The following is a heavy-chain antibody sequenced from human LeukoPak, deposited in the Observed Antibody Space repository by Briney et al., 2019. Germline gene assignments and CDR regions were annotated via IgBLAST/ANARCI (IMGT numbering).Heavy chain of an antibody. CDR2: VNSDGSST. J-gene: IGHJ4*02. D-gene: IGHD4-17*01. V-gene: IGHV3-74*01. Sequence: AGGSLRLSCAASGFTFSSYWMHWVRQAPGKGLVWVSRVNSDGSSTSYADSVKGRFTISRDNAKNTLFLQMNSLRAEDTAVYYCARVGDYYGDYVRFDSWGQGTLVTVSS. CDR3: ARVGDYYGDYVRFDS. CDR1: GFTFSSYW.